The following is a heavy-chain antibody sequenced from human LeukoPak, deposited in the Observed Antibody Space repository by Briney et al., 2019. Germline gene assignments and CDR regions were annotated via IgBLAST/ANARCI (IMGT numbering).Heavy chain of an antibody. V-gene: IGHV3-23*01. CDR1: GFTFSSYW. Sequence: GGSLRLSCAASGFTFSSYWMSWVRQDPGKGLEWVSTISGSGGSTYYADSVKGRFTISRDNTKNSLYLQMNSLRAEDTAVYCCARLQLGSDAFDIWGQGTMVTVSS. CDR2: ISGSGGST. CDR3: ARLQLGSDAFDI. J-gene: IGHJ3*02. D-gene: IGHD2-21*01.